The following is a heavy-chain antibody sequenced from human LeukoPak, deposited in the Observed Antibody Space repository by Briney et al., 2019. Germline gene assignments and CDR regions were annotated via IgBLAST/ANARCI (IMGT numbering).Heavy chain of an antibody. Sequence: PSQTLSLTCAVSGGSISSGGYSWSWIRQPPGKGLEWIGYIYHSGSTYYNPSLKSRVTISEDRSKNQFSLKLSSVTAADTAVYYCARRRDGYNGAVDYWGQGTLVTVSS. V-gene: IGHV4-30-2*01. D-gene: IGHD5-24*01. CDR2: IYHSGST. CDR1: GGSISSGGYS. J-gene: IGHJ4*02. CDR3: ARRRDGYNGAVDY.